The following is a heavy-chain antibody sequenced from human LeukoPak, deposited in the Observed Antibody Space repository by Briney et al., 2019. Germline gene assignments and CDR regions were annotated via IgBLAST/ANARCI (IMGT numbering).Heavy chain of an antibody. CDR3: VRFYYAQGDAFDI. J-gene: IGHJ3*02. V-gene: IGHV1-69*02. CDR1: RGTFSSYT. Sequence: SVTVSCKASRGTFSSYTISGVRQAPGQGLEWMGRIIPILGIANYAQKFQGRVTITADKSTSTAYMQLSSLRSEDTAVYYCVRFYYAQGDAFDIWGQGTMVTVSS. D-gene: IGHD3-10*01. CDR2: IIPILGIA.